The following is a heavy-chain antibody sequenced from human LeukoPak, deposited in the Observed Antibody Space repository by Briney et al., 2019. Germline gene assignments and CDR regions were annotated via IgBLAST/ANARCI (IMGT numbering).Heavy chain of an antibody. D-gene: IGHD4-17*01. Sequence: GGSLRLSCAASGFTLSGSAMHWVRQASGKGLEWVGRIRSKANSYATAYAASVKGRFTISRDDPKNTAYLQMNSLKTEDTAVYYCTRHGGAETDYWGQGTLVTVSS. J-gene: IGHJ4*02. V-gene: IGHV3-73*01. CDR1: GFTLSGSA. CDR3: TRHGGAETDY. CDR2: IRSKANSYAT.